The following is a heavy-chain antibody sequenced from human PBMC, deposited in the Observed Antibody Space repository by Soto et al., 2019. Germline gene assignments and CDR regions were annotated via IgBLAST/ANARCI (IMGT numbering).Heavy chain of an antibody. CDR3: AKVVVPAAMVNYYYGMDV. J-gene: IGHJ6*02. CDR1: GFTFGGYA. V-gene: IGHV3-30*04. Sequence: GGSLRLSCAASGFTFGGYAMHWVGQRPGKGLEWVAVTSWDGNNKYYADSVKGRFTISRDNSKNTLYLQMNSLRAEDMAVYYCAKVVVPAAMVNYYYGMDVWGQGTTVTVSS. D-gene: IGHD2-2*01. CDR2: TSWDGNNK.